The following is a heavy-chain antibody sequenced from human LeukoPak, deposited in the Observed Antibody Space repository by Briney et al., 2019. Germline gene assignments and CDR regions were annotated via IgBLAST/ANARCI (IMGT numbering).Heavy chain of an antibody. CDR2: IYYIGST. J-gene: IGHJ4*02. D-gene: IGHD4-11*01. Sequence: ESGPGLVKPSETLSLTCTVSGGSISSYYWSWVRQPPGKGLEWIGGIYYIGSTNYNPSLKSRVTISVDTSKNQFSLKLSSVTAADTAVYYCARHGGAYSFDSWGQGTLVTVSS. V-gene: IGHV4-59*08. CDR3: ARHGGAYSFDS. CDR1: GGSISSYY.